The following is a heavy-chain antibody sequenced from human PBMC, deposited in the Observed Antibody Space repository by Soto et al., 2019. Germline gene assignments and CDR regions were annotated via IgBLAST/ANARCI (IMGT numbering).Heavy chain of an antibody. V-gene: IGHV3-23*01. CDR1: GLTLSNYA. CDR3: AKKVLGTTSPQVNFDY. D-gene: IGHD2-2*01. CDR2: ISPSGGVT. Sequence: GGSLRLSCAASGLTLSNYAVSWVRQAPGKGLEWVAAISPSGGVTYYADSVKGRFTISRDNSKDTVSLQMNSLRVEDTAVYYCAKKVLGTTSPQVNFDYWGQGTLVTVSS. J-gene: IGHJ4*02.